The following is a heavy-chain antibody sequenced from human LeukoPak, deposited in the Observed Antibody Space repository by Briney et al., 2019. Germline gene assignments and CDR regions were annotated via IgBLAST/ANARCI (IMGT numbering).Heavy chain of an antibody. CDR2: IYYSGNT. CDR3: ARVLAGATVDGWFDP. V-gene: IGHV4-39*07. D-gene: IGHD1-26*01. CDR1: GGSISSTNYY. J-gene: IGHJ5*02. Sequence: PSETLSLTCTVSGGSISSTNYYWGWIRQPPGKGLEWIGNIYYSGNTYYNPSLKSRVTISVDTSKNQFSLKLSSVTAADTAVYYCARVLAGATVDGWFDPWGQGTLVTVSS.